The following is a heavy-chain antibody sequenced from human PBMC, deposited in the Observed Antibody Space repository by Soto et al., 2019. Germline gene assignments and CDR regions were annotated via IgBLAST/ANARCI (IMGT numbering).Heavy chain of an antibody. V-gene: IGHV4-34*01. J-gene: IGHJ4*02. Sequence: QVQLQQWGAGLLKPSETLSLTCTVYGGSFSDYSWTWIRQPPGKALAWIGQINHSGSANYNPSLRGRVIISTGATKNQCPLELSSVTAADSAVYFCARGLFSGGAYPGGCYYFDYWGQGTLVTVSS. CDR3: ARGLFSGGAYPGGCYYFDY. CDR2: INHSGSA. CDR1: GGSFSDYS. D-gene: IGHD1-26*01.